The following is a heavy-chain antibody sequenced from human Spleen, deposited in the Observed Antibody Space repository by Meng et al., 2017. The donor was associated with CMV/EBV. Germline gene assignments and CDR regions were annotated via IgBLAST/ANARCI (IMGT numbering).Heavy chain of an antibody. CDR3: ARDQIDDSTLYYYYGMDV. CDR2: ISGGGGAT. V-gene: IGHV3-23*01. D-gene: IGHD3-22*01. J-gene: IGHJ6*02. CDR1: GFPFSGYA. Sequence: GESLKISCVASGFPFSGYAMTWVRQAPGKGLEWVSAISGGGGATYYADSVKGRFTISRDNSKNTLYLQMNSLRAEDTAVYYCARDQIDDSTLYYYYGMDVWGQGTTVTVSS.